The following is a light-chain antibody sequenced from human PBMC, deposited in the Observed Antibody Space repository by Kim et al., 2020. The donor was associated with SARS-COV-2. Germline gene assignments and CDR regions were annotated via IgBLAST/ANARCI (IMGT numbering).Light chain of an antibody. V-gene: IGLV3-1*01. CDR1: TLGDKY. J-gene: IGLJ1*01. CDR2: QDN. CDR3: QAWDSSTHNYV. Sequence: PGQTTSITCKGSTLGDKYVSWYQQKPGQSHVVVIYQDNERPSGIPERFSGSNSGNTATLTISGTQAMDEADYYCQAWDSSTHNYVFGAGTKVTVL.